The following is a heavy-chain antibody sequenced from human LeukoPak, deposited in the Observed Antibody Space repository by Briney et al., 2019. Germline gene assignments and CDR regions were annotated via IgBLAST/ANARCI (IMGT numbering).Heavy chain of an antibody. CDR2: ISGSGGST. J-gene: IGHJ4*02. CDR3: AKVVRGRYSYGYSDY. Sequence: PGGSLRLSCAASGFTFSSYAMSWVRQAPGKVLEGVSAISGSGGSTYYADSVKGRFTISRDNSKNTLYLQMNSLRAEDTAVYYCAKVVRGRYSYGYSDYWGQGTLVTVSS. V-gene: IGHV3-23*01. D-gene: IGHD5-18*01. CDR1: GFTFSSYA.